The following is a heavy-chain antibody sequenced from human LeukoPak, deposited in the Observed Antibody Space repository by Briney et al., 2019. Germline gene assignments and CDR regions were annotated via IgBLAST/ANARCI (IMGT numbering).Heavy chain of an antibody. Sequence: GRSLRLSCAASGFTLSSYAMHWVRQAPGKGLEWVAVISYDGSNKYYADSVKGRFTISRDNSKNTLYLQMNSLRAEDTAVYYCARCSSSYGSDYWGQGTLVTVSS. CDR1: GFTLSSYA. CDR2: ISYDGSNK. J-gene: IGHJ4*02. D-gene: IGHD5-18*01. CDR3: ARCSSSYGSDY. V-gene: IGHV3-30-3*01.